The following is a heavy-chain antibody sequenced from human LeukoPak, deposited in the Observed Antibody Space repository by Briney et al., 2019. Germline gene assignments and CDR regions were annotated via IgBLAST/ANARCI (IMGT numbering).Heavy chain of an antibody. D-gene: IGHD5-12*01. J-gene: IGHJ3*02. V-gene: IGHV1-2*02. CDR1: GYTFTGYY. CDR2: INPNSGGT. CDR3: ARIKGEDSYETLDI. Sequence: ASVKVSCKASGYTFTGYYMHWVRQAPGQGLEWMGWINPNSGGTNYAQKFQGRVTMTRDTSISTAYMELSRLRSDDTAVYYCARIKGEDSYETLDIWGQGTMVTVSS.